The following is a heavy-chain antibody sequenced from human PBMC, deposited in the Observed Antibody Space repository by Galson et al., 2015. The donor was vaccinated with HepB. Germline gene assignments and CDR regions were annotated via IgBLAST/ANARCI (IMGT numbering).Heavy chain of an antibody. D-gene: IGHD3-3*01. CDR1: GYTFTSYA. J-gene: IGHJ6*02. Sequence: SVKVSCKASGYTFTSYAMHWVRQAPGQRLEWMGWINAGNGNTKYSQKFQGRVTITGDTSASTAYMELSSLRSEDTAVYYCARGRNGQITTFRGMDVWGQGTTVTVSS. CDR2: INAGNGNT. CDR3: ARGRNGQITTFRGMDV. V-gene: IGHV1-3*01.